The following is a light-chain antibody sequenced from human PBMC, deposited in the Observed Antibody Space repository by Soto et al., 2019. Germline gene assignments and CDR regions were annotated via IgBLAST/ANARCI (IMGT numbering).Light chain of an antibody. J-gene: IGLJ7*01. CDR3: QSYVSANRAV. CDR1: SGSIANNY. Sequence: NFMLTQPHSVSESPGKTITISCTGSSGSIANNYVQWYQQRPGSAPTTVIYEDQQRPSGVPDRFSGSIDSSSNSASLTISGLKTEDEANYYCQSYVSANRAVFGGGTQLTVL. CDR2: EDQ. V-gene: IGLV6-57*02.